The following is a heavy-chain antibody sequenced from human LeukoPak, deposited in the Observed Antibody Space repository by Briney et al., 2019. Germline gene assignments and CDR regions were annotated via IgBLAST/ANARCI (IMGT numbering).Heavy chain of an antibody. CDR3: ARPQGDFWSGPTYDY. D-gene: IGHD3-3*01. Sequence: SETLSLTCTVSGGSISSSSYYWGWIRQPPGKGLEWIGRIYYSGSTYYNPSPKSRVTISVDTSKNQFSLKLSSVAAADTAVYYCARPQGDFWSGPTYDYWGQGTLVTVSS. J-gene: IGHJ4*02. CDR1: GGSISSSSYY. V-gene: IGHV4-39*01. CDR2: IYYSGST.